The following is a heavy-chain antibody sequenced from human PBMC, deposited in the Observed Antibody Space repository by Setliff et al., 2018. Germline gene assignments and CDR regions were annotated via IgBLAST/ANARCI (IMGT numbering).Heavy chain of an antibody. D-gene: IGHD3-22*01. J-gene: IGHJ5*02. Sequence: GASVKVSCKASGYTFVGYYLHWLRQAPGQGLEWMGIVNPSGGKTTLSQKFQGRVSMTADASTATVYMELHSLTSEDTAIYYCARAPWGDDYDSLYTWFDPWGQGSLVTVSS. CDR3: ARAPWGDDYDSLYTWFDP. CDR1: GYTFVGYY. V-gene: IGHV1-46*01. CDR2: VNPSGGKT.